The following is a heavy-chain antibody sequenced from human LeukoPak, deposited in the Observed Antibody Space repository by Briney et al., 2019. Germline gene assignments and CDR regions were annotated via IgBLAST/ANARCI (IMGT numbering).Heavy chain of an antibody. CDR2: ISPGDSGI. D-gene: IGHD6-13*01. CDR1: GYSFTNFW. V-gene: IGHV5-51*01. J-gene: IGHJ4*02. CDR3: AVSSSPPLVGY. Sequence: KSGESLKISCKGSGYSFTNFWIGWVRQMPGKGLEWMGVISPGDSGIRYSPSFQGQVTISADKSISTAYLQWSSLKASDTAMYYCAVSSSPPLVGYWGQGTLVTVSS.